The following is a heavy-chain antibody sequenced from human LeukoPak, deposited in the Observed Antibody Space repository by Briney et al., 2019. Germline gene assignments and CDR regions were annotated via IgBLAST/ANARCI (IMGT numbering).Heavy chain of an antibody. J-gene: IGHJ4*02. CDR1: GFTFSSYG. CDR3: ARDTAMVTFHFDY. CDR2: IWYDGSNK. V-gene: IGHV3-33*01. D-gene: IGHD5-18*01. Sequence: GGSLRLSCAASGFTFSSYGVHWVRQAPGKGLEWVAVIWYDGSNKYYADSVKGRFTTSRDNSKNTLYLQMNSLRAEDTAVYYCARDTAMVTFHFDYWGQGTLVTVSS.